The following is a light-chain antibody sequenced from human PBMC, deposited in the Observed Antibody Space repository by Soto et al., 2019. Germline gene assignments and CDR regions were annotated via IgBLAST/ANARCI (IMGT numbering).Light chain of an antibody. Sequence: EVVRTQSPATLSVSPGERATLSCRASQFVSTNLAWYQQKPGQAPRLLIYSASTRATGIPARFSGSGSGTEFTLTIRSLQSEDSAVYYCQQFNNWPPLTFGGGTKVEIK. V-gene: IGKV3-15*01. CDR3: QQFNNWPPLT. J-gene: IGKJ4*01. CDR2: SAS. CDR1: QFVSTN.